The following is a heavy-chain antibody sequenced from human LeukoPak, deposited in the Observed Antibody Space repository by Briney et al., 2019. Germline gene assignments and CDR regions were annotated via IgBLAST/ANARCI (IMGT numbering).Heavy chain of an antibody. CDR3: AKDRNYYDSRGSDY. CDR1: GFTVSSNY. D-gene: IGHD3-22*01. CDR2: IYSGGTT. J-gene: IGHJ4*02. V-gene: IGHV3-53*05. Sequence: GGSLRLSCAASGFTVSSNYMSWVRQAPGKGLEWVSVIYSGGTTYYADSVKGRFTISRDNSKNTLYLQMNSLRAEDTAVYYCAKDRNYYDSRGSDYWGQGTLVTVSS.